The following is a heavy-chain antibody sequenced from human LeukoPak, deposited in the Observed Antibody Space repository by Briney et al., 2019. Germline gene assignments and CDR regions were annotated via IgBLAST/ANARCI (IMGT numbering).Heavy chain of an antibody. D-gene: IGHD6-13*01. J-gene: IGHJ3*02. Sequence: ESLKISCKGSGYSFTSYWIGWVRQMPGKGLEWMGIIYPGDSDTRYSPSFQGQVTISADRSISTAYLQWSSLKASDTAMYYCARYLGIAAAGTDSFDIWGQGTMVTVSS. CDR1: GYSFTSYW. V-gene: IGHV5-51*01. CDR2: IYPGDSDT. CDR3: ARYLGIAAAGTDSFDI.